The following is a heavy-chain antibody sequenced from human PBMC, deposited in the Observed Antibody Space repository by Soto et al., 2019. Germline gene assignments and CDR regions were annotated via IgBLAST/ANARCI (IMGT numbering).Heavy chain of an antibody. CDR3: ARHKNKRWFDP. J-gene: IGHJ5*02. Sequence: SETLSLTCSVSGGSISSYYWSWIRQPPGKGLEWIGYIYYSGSTNYNPSLKSRVTISVDTSKNQFSLKLSSVTAADTAVYYCARHKNKRWFDPWGQGTLVTVSS. CDR1: GGSISSYY. V-gene: IGHV4-59*08. CDR2: IYYSGST.